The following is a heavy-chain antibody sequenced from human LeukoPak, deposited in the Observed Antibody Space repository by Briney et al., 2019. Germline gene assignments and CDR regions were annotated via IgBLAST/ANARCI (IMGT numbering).Heavy chain of an antibody. CDR2: ISSSSSYI. Sequence: GGSLRLSCAASGFTFSSYSTNWVRQAPGKGLEWVSSISSSSSYIYYADSVKGRFTISRDNAKNSLYLQMNSLRAEDTAVYYCAKDHHIVVVPAATRKDWFDPWGQGTLVTVSS. CDR3: AKDHHIVVVPAATRKDWFDP. J-gene: IGHJ5*02. CDR1: GFTFSSYS. D-gene: IGHD2-2*01. V-gene: IGHV3-21*01.